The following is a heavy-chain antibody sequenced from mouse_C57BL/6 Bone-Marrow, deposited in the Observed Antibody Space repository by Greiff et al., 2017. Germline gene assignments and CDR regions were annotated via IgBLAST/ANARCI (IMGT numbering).Heavy chain of an antibody. CDR3: ARTMWLRRPFAY. Sequence: EVKLQESGPGLVKPSQSLSLTCSVTGYSITSGYYWNWIRQFPGNKLEWMGYICYDGSNNYNPSLKNRISITRDTSKNQFFLKLNSVTTEDTATYYCARTMWLRRPFAYWGQGTLVTVSA. V-gene: IGHV3-6*01. J-gene: IGHJ3*01. CDR2: ICYDGSN. D-gene: IGHD2-2*01. CDR1: GYSITSGYY.